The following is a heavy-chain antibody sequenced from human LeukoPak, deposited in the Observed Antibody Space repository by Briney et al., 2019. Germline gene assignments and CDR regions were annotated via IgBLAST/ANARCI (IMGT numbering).Heavy chain of an antibody. V-gene: IGHV3-23*01. J-gene: IGHJ4*02. Sequence: GGSLRLSCAASGFTFSSCAMGWVRQPPGKGLEWVSGITGDGGGAYYTDSVKGRFTISRDNSKNTLYLQINSLRAEDTAVYYCAALSGVGVKIGFDHWGQGALVVVSS. CDR3: AALSGVGVKIGFDH. CDR1: GFTFSSCA. D-gene: IGHD1-26*01. CDR2: ITGDGGGA.